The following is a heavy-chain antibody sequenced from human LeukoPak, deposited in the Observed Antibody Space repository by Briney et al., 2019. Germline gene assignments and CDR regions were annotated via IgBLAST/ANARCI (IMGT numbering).Heavy chain of an antibody. D-gene: IGHD3-3*01. V-gene: IGHV4-61*01. CDR1: GGSISSSSYY. J-gene: IGHJ4*02. CDR3: ARMYYDFWSGYQYYFDY. Sequence: SETLSLTCTVSGGSISSSSYYWSWIRQPPGKGLEWIGYIYYSGSTNYNPSLKSRVTISVDTSKNQFSLKLSSVTAADTAVYYCARMYYDFWSGYQYYFDYWGQGTLVTVSS. CDR2: IYYSGST.